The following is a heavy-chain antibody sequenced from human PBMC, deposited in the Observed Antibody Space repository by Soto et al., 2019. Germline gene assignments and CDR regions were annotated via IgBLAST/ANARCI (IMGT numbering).Heavy chain of an antibody. V-gene: IGHV3-23*01. Sequence: PGGSLRLSCAASGFTFGTTDMSWVRQAPGEGLEWVSTIDGSGGITYYADSVKGRFTISRDNSRNTVYLQMNSLRGDDTALYYCVKNSGWFNTWGQAALVTVSS. CDR2: IDGSGGIT. CDR3: VKNSGWFNT. J-gene: IGHJ5*02. CDR1: GFTFGTTD. D-gene: IGHD3-10*01.